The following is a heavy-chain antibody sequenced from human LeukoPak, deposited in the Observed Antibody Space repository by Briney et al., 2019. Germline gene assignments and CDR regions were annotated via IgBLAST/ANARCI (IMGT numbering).Heavy chain of an antibody. D-gene: IGHD3-22*01. CDR1: GFTFSSYA. J-gene: IGHJ3*02. Sequence: GGSLRLSCAASGFTFSSYAMSWVRQAPGKGLGGVSAISGSGGSTYYADSVKGRFTISRDNSKNTLYLQMNSLRAEDTAVYYCAKDNYYDSSGYYAFDIWGQGTMVTVSS. V-gene: IGHV3-23*01. CDR2: ISGSGGST. CDR3: AKDNYYDSSGYYAFDI.